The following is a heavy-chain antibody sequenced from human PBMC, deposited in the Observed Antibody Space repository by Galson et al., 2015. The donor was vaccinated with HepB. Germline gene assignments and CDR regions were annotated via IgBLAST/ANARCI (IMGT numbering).Heavy chain of an antibody. V-gene: IGHV4-34*01. D-gene: IGHD2-15*01. J-gene: IGHJ4*02. CDR1: GGSFSGYY. CDR3: ARGFCSGGSCDDSNDY. CDR2: INHSGST. Sequence: LSLTCAVYGGSFSGYYWSWIRQPPGKGLEWIGEINHSGSTNYNPSLKSRVTISVDTSKNQFSLKLSSVTAADTAVYYCARGFCSGGSCDDSNDYWGQGTLVTVSS.